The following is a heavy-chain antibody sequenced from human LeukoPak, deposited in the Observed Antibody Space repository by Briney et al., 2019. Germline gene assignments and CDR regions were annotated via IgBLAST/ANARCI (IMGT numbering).Heavy chain of an antibody. J-gene: IGHJ4*02. CDR2: ISYDGSNK. D-gene: IGHD2-21*02. V-gene: IGHV3-30*18. CDR1: GFTFSSYG. CDR3: AKASIVVVTAIVY. Sequence: QPGGSLRLSCAASGFTFSSYGMHWVRQAPGKGLEWVAVISYDGSNKYYADSVKGRFTISRDNSKNTLYLQMNSLRAEDTAVYYCAKASIVVVTAIVYWGQGTLVIVSS.